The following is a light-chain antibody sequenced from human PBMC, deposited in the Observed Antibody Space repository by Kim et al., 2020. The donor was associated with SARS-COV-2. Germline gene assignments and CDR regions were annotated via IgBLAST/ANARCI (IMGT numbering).Light chain of an antibody. CDR3: QQYYSVPLT. CDR1: QGISNS. J-gene: IGKJ4*01. V-gene: IGKV1-NL1*01. CDR2: TTS. Sequence: DIQMTQSPSSLSASVGDRVTITCRASQGISNSLAWYQQKSGKAPNLLLFTTSTLQSGVPSRFSGSGSWTDYTLTISSLQPEDFATYYCQQYYSVPLTFGGGTKVDIK.